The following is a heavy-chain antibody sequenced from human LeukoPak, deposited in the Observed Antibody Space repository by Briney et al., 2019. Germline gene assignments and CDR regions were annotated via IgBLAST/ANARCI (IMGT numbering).Heavy chain of an antibody. CDR1: GGSISDYY. Sequence: PSETLSLTCSVSGGSISDYYWGWIRQPPGKRLEWIGYMYFSGSTNYNPSLKSRVTISLDTSKTRFSLRLSSVTAADTAVYYCAREGGGFDYWGQGTLVTVSS. CDR3: AREGGGFDY. J-gene: IGHJ4*02. V-gene: IGHV4-59*01. D-gene: IGHD3-16*01. CDR2: MYFSGST.